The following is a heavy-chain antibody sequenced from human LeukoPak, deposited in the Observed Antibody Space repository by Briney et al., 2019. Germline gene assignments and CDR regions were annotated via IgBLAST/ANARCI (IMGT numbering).Heavy chain of an antibody. CDR1: GSTFSSYA. V-gene: IGHV3-23*01. D-gene: IGHD3-22*01. J-gene: IGHJ4*02. CDR2: ISGNGDST. Sequence: GGSLRLSCAASGSTFSSYAMSWVRQAPGKGLEWVSIISGNGDSTYYADSVKGHFTISRDNSKNTLYLQMNSLRAEDTAVYYCARNYDSSGYYSTVLYYFDYWGQGTLVTVSS. CDR3: ARNYDSSGYYSTVLYYFDY.